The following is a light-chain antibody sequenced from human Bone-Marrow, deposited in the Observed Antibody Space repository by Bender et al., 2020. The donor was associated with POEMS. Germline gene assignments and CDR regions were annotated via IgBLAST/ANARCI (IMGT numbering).Light chain of an antibody. Sequence: QSVLTQPPSASGTPGQTVTISCSGSNANIGTEYVYWYQQLPGTAPKLVTYRNNQRPSGVPDRFSGSKSGTSASLAISGVRSEDEAVYYCGTWEGSLRVFGTGTEVAVL. CDR2: RNN. CDR3: GTWEGSLRV. V-gene: IGLV1-47*01. CDR1: NANIGTEY. J-gene: IGLJ1*01.